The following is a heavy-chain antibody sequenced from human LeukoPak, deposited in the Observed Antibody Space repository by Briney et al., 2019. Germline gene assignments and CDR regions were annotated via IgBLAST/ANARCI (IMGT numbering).Heavy chain of an antibody. D-gene: IGHD6-13*01. V-gene: IGHV3-43*02. Sequence: GGSLRLSCAASGFTFDDYAMHWARQAPGKGLEWVSLISGDGGSTYYADSVKGRFTISRDNSKNSLYLQMNSLRTEDTALYYCATRAVAAADDYWGQGTLVTVSS. CDR2: ISGDGGST. CDR3: ATRAVAAADDY. J-gene: IGHJ4*02. CDR1: GFTFDDYA.